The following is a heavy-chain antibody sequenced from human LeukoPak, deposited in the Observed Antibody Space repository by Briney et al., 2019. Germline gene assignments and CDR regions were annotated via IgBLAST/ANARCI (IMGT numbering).Heavy chain of an antibody. CDR2: ISSSSSTI. V-gene: IGHV3-48*04. CDR3: ARDLTTVAGTQFFDY. D-gene: IGHD6-19*01. Sequence: GGSLRLSCAASGFTFSSYSMNWVRQAPGKGLEWVSYISSSSSTIYYADSVKGRFTISRDNAKNSLYLQMNSLSAEDTAVYYCARDLTTVAGTQFFDYWGQGTLVTASS. CDR1: GFTFSSYS. J-gene: IGHJ4*02.